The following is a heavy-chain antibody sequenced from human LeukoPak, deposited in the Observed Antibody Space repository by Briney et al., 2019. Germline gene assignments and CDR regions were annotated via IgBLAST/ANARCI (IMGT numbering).Heavy chain of an antibody. CDR3: ARASGWYYFDY. J-gene: IGHJ4*02. CDR2: INWNGGST. CDR1: GFTLDDYG. D-gene: IGHD6-19*01. Sequence: GGSLRLSCAASGFTLDDYGMSWVRQAPGKGLEWVSGINWNGGSTGYADSVKGRFTISRDNAKNSLYLQMNSLRAEDTALYYCARASGWYYFDYWGQGTLVTVSS. V-gene: IGHV3-20*04.